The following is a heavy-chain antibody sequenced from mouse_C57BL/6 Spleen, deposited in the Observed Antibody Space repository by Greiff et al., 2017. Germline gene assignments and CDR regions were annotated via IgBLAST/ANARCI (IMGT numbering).Heavy chain of an antibody. V-gene: IGHV1-15*01. CDR3: TRGGYDYDGFDC. Sequence: VQLQESGAELVRPGASVTLSCTASGYTFTDYEMHWVKQTPLHGLEWIGAIDPETGGTAYNQKFKGQAILTADKSSSTAYMELRSLTSEDSAVHYCTRGGYDYDGFDCWGQGTTLTVSS. CDR2: IDPETGGT. CDR1: GYTFTDYE. D-gene: IGHD2-4*01. J-gene: IGHJ2*01.